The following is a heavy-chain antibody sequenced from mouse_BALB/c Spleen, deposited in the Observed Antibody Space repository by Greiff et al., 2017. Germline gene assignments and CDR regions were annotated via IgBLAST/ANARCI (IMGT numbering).Heavy chain of an antibody. Sequence: EVMLVESGGGLVKPGGSLKLSCAASGFAFSSYDMSWVRQTPEKRLEWVAYISSGGGSNYYPDTVKGRFIISRDKAKNTLYLQMSSLKSEDTAMYYVAILRPRYLDYWGQGTTLTVSS. CDR3: AILRPRYLDY. CDR2: ISSGGGSN. CDR1: GFAFSSYD. V-gene: IGHV5-12-1*01. J-gene: IGHJ2*01.